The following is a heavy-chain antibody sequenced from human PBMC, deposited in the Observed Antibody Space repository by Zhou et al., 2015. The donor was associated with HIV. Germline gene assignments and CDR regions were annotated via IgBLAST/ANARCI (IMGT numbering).Heavy chain of an antibody. V-gene: IGHV1-2*02. D-gene: IGHD1-7*01. CDR3: ARNWNYDYFDY. CDR2: INPNSGGT. J-gene: IGHJ4*02. Sequence: LVQSGTEVRKPGSSVNVSCKASGGTFSGSDISWVRQAPGQGLEWMGWINPNSGGTNYAQKFQGRVTMTSDTSISAAYMELSRLRSDDTAVYFCARNWNYDYFDYWGQGTLVTVSS. CDR1: GGTFSGSD.